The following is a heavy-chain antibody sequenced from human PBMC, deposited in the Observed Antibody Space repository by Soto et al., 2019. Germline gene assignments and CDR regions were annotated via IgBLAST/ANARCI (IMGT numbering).Heavy chain of an antibody. CDR1: GGTFSSYA. D-gene: IGHD3-22*01. CDR3: ARSPNYDSSPKFNWFDP. CDR2: IIPIFGTA. Sequence: SVKVSCKASGGTFSSYAISWVRQAPGQGLEWMGGIIPIFGTASYAQKFQGRVTITADKSTSTAYMELSSLRSEDTAVYYCARSPNYDSSPKFNWFDPWGQGTLVTAPQ. J-gene: IGHJ5*02. V-gene: IGHV1-69*06.